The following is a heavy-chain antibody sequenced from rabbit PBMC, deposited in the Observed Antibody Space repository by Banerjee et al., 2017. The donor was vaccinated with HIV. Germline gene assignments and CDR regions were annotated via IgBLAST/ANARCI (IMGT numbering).Heavy chain of an antibody. V-gene: IGHV1S43*01. Sequence: QQQLEESGGGLVKPGGTLTLTCKASGIDFSSYYRMCWVRQAPGRGLELIACIYTTSGSTWYASWVNGRFTISRSTSLNTVDLQMTSQTAADTATYFCARDAHYYTYAHGSGAHYYAMDLWGPGTLVTVS. CDR2: IYTTSGST. CDR1: GIDFSSYYR. D-gene: IGHD6-1*01. J-gene: IGHJ6*01. CDR3: ARDAHYYTYAHGSGAHYYAMDL.